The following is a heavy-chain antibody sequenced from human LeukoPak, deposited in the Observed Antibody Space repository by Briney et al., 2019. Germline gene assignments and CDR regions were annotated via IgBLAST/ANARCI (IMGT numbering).Heavy chain of an antibody. J-gene: IGHJ3*02. CDR2: IRYDGSNK. Sequence: GGSLRLSCAASGFTFSSYGMHWVRQAPGKWLEWVAFIRYDGSNKYYADSVKGRFTISRANSKNTLYLQMNSLRAEDTAVYYCAKEGSGYDDDAFDIWGQGTMVTVSS. D-gene: IGHD5-12*01. CDR1: GFTFSSYG. V-gene: IGHV3-30*02. CDR3: AKEGSGYDDDAFDI.